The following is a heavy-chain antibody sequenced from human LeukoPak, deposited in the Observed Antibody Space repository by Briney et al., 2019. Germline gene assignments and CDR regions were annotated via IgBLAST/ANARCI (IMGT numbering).Heavy chain of an antibody. CDR1: GGSISSYY. Sequence: PSETLSLTCTVSGGSISSYYWSWIRQPPGKGLEWIGYIYYSGSTNYNPSLKSRVTISVDTSKNQFSLKLSSVTAADTAVYYCARALVSSGSGSYYTAFDIWGQGTMVTVPS. CDR2: IYYSGST. CDR3: ARALVSSGSGSYYTAFDI. V-gene: IGHV4-59*01. D-gene: IGHD3-10*01. J-gene: IGHJ3*02.